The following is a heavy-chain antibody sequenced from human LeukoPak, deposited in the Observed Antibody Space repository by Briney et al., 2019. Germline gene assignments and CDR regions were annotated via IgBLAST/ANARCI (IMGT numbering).Heavy chain of an antibody. CDR2: INPSGGST. CDR1: GYTFTSYY. D-gene: IGHD6-13*01. V-gene: IGHV1-46*01. CDR3: ARGLGGIAAAGILILSAP. Sequence: ASVKVSCKASGYTFTSYYMHWVRQAPGQGLEWMGIINPSGGSTSYAQKFQGRVTMTRDTSTSTVYMELSSLRSEDTAVYYCARGLGGIAAAGILILSAPWAREPLATFS. J-gene: IGHJ5*02.